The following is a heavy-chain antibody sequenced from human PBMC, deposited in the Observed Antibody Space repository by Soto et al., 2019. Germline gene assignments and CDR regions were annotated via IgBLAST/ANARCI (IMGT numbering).Heavy chain of an antibody. J-gene: IGHJ5*02. CDR3: ATRTTNNIP. Sequence: QVHLQESGPGLVKPSGTLSLTCAVSGGSISSFEWWSWVRQPPGKGLEWIGDIHRRGAPNYNASLNSRVTISIDKSENQFSLTLNSVTAADTAVYYCATRTTNNIPWGQGTLVTVSS. CDR2: IHRRGAP. V-gene: IGHV4-4*02. CDR1: GGSISSFEW. D-gene: IGHD1-1*01.